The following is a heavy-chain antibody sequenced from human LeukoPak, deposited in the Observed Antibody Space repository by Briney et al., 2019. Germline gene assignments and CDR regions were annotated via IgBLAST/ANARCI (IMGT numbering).Heavy chain of an antibody. CDR2: IYHSGST. J-gene: IGHJ4*02. CDR3: ARESSGYYY. Sequence: SETLSLTCAVSGGSISSGGYSWSWIRQPPGKGLEWIGYIYHSGSTYYNPSLKSRVTISVGRSKNQFSLKLSSVTAADTAVYYCARESSGYYYWGQGTLVTVSS. V-gene: IGHV4-30-2*01. CDR1: GGSISSGGYS. D-gene: IGHD3-22*01.